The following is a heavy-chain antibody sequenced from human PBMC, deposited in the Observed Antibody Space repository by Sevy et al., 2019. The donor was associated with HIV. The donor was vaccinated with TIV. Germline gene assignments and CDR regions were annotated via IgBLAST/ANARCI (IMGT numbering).Heavy chain of an antibody. J-gene: IGHJ6*02. CDR3: ARDQPGSYYYYYYGMDV. V-gene: IGHV3-30-3*01. CDR2: ISYDGSNK. CDR1: GFTFSSYA. D-gene: IGHD1-26*01. Sequence: GGSVRLSCAASGFTFSSYAMHWVRQAPGKGLEWVAVISYDGSNKYYADSVKGRFTISRDNSKNTLYLQMNSLRAEDTAVYYCARDQPGSYYYYYYGMDVWGQGTTVTVSS.